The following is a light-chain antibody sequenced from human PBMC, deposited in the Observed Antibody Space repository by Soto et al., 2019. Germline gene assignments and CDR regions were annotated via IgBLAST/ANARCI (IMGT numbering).Light chain of an antibody. CDR2: EGS. Sequence: QSALTQPASVSGSPGQSITISCTGTSSDVGSYNLVSWYQQHPGKAPKVMIYEGSKRPSGVSTRFSGSRSGNTASLTISGPQAEDEVDYYCCSYAGSSYVFGTGTKVTVL. J-gene: IGLJ1*01. CDR3: CSYAGSSYV. V-gene: IGLV2-23*01. CDR1: SSDVGSYNL.